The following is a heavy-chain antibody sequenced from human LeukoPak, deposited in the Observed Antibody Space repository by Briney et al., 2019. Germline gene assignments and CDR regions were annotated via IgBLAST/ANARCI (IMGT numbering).Heavy chain of an antibody. D-gene: IGHD6-19*01. CDR2: INPNSGGT. J-gene: IGHJ4*02. CDR3: ARVVKYSSGPLTDLLPYYFDS. V-gene: IGHV1-2*02. Sequence: ASAKVSCKASGYTFTGYYMHWVRQAPGQGLEWMGWINPNSGGTNYAQKFQGRVTISRDTSATTVYMELSSLRSEDMAVYYCARVVKYSSGPLTDLLPYYFDSWGQGTLVTVSS. CDR1: GYTFTGYY.